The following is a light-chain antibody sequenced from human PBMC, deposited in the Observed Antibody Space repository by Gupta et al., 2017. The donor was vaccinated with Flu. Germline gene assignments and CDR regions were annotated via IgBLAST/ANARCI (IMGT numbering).Light chain of an antibody. CDR1: SGHSSYA. Sequence: SGHSSYAVAWHQQQPGKGPRYLMKVNRDGSYTRGDGIPHRFSGSSSVSERHFTISSLQSDDEADYYCQTWGAGFPVFGGGTKLTVL. CDR2: VNRDGSY. CDR3: QTWGAGFPV. V-gene: IGLV4-69*02. J-gene: IGLJ3*02.